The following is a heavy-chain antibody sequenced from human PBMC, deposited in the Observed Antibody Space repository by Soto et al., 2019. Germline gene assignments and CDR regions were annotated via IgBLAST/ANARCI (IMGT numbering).Heavy chain of an antibody. J-gene: IGHJ6*02. CDR2: IYPGDSDT. V-gene: IGHV5-51*01. CDR1: GYSFTSYW. Sequence: GESLKISCKGSGYSFTSYWIGWVRQMPGKGLEWMGIIYPGDSDTRYSPSFQGQVTISADKSISTAYLQWSSLKASDTAMYYCARHGGRGSGGVGYYYYYYGMDVWGQGTTVTVSS. D-gene: IGHD3-16*01. CDR3: ARHGGRGSGGVGYYYYYYGMDV.